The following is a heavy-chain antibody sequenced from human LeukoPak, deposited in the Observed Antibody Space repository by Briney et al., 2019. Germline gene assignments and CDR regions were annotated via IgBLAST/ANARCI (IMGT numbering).Heavy chain of an antibody. CDR3: ARGFLDFDS. D-gene: IGHD3-3*01. CDR2: ISYDGSNK. Sequence: GGSLRLSCAASGFTFSSYAMHWVRQAPGKGLEWVAVISYDGSNKYYADSVKGRFTISRDNSKNTLYLQMNSLRAEDTAVYYCARGFLDFDSWGQGTLVIVSS. CDR1: GFTFSSYA. V-gene: IGHV3-30-3*01. J-gene: IGHJ4*02.